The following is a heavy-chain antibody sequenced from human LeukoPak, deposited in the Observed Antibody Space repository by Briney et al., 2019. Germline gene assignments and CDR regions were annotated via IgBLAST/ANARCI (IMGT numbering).Heavy chain of an antibody. J-gene: IGHJ4*02. CDR1: GFTFSNAW. V-gene: IGHV3-15*01. CDR3: TTRGSDSGCPFF. D-gene: IGHD3-10*01. Sequence: PGGSLRLSCAASGFTFSNAWMVWVRQAPGKGLEWVGRIKSKTDGGTTDYAAPVEGRFTISRDNSKNTLYLEMNSLKPEDTAVYYCTTRGSDSGCPFFWGQGTLVTVSS. CDR2: IKSKTDGGTT.